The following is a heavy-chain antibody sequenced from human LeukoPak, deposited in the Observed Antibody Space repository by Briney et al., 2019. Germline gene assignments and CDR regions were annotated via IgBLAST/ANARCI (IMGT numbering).Heavy chain of an antibody. CDR1: GFTFSSYS. CDR2: INHSGST. V-gene: IGHV4-34*01. CDR3: ARGRPSDWYRKWFDP. D-gene: IGHD6-19*01. Sequence: GSLRLSCAASGFTFSSYSMNWVRQAPGKGLEWIAEINHSGSTNYNPSLKSRVTISVDTSKKQFSLNLNSVSAADTAVYYCARGRPSDWYRKWFDPWGQGTLVTVSS. J-gene: IGHJ5*02.